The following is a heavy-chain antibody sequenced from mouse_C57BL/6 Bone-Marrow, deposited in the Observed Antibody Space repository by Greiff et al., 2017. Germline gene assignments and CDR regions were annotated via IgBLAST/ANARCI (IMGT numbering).Heavy chain of an antibody. J-gene: IGHJ1*03. CDR2: IYPGSGNT. V-gene: IGHV1-76*01. Sequence: QVQLQQSGAELVRPGASVKLSCKASGYTFTDYYINWVKQRPGQGLEWIARIYPGSGNTYYNEKFKGKATLTAEKSSSTAYMQLSSLTSEDSAVYFCARGAYYYGSSLWYFDVWGTGTTVTVSS. CDR3: ARGAYYYGSSLWYFDV. D-gene: IGHD1-1*01. CDR1: GYTFTDYY.